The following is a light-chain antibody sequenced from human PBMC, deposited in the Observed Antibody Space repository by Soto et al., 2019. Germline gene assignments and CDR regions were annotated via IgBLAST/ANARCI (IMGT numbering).Light chain of an antibody. V-gene: IGKV3-15*01. Sequence: EIVMTQSPATLSVSPGERVTLSCRASQGVSINLAWYQHKPGQAPRLLIYGTSTRATDVPARFTGSGSGTDFTLTINSLQPEDFAVYYCQQYNDWPRRTFGHGNKVLIK. J-gene: IGKJ1*01. CDR2: GTS. CDR1: QGVSIN. CDR3: QQYNDWPRRT.